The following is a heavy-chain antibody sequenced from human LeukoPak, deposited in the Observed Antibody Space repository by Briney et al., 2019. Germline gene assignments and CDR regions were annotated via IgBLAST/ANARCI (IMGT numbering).Heavy chain of an antibody. J-gene: IGHJ3*02. CDR1: GYTFTGYY. D-gene: IGHD3-10*01. CDR3: ARVGFGSGSYYDAFDI. V-gene: IGHV1-2*02. CDR2: INPNSGGT. Sequence: ASVKVPCKASGYTFTGYYMHWVRQAPGQGLEWMGWINPNSGGTNFAQKSQGRVTMTRVTSISTAYMELSSLTSDDTAVYYCARVGFGSGSYYDAFDIWGQGTMVAVSS.